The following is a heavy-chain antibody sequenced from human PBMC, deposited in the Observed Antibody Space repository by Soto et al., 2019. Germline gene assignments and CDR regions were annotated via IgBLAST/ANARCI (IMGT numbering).Heavy chain of an antibody. D-gene: IGHD4-17*01. CDR3: ARVMVYGPNHFDH. J-gene: IGHJ4*02. CDR2: IYAGGGT. CDR1: GFIVSSNY. Sequence: PGGSLRLSCAVSGFIVSSNYMAWVRQAPGKGLEWVASIYAGGGTYYTDSVQGRFTISRDISKNTVSLQMNSLRAEDTDVYYCARVMVYGPNHFDHWGQGTMVTVSS. V-gene: IGHV3-53*01.